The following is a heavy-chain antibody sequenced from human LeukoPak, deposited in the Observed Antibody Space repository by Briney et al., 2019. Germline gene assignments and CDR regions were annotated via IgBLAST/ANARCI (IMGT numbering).Heavy chain of an antibody. D-gene: IGHD3-10*01. J-gene: IGHJ4*02. CDR3: AGTRNLRGDYFDY. Sequence: GGSLRLSCAASGFTFSSHVMHWVRQAPGKGLEWVAVIGYGGSNKYYADSVKGRFTISRDNPKKSLYLQMNSLRAEDTAVYYCAGTRNLRGDYFDYWGQGTLVTVSS. CDR2: IGYGGSNK. CDR1: GFTFSSHV. V-gene: IGHV3-33*01.